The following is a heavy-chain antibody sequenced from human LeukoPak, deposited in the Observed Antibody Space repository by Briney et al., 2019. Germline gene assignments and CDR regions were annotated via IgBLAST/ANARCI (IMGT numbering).Heavy chain of an antibody. CDR2: IIPILGIA. J-gene: IGHJ6*02. CDR1: GGTFSSYA. D-gene: IGHD3-16*02. V-gene: IGHV1-69*04. Sequence: ASVKVSCKASGGTFSSYAISWVRQAPGQGLEWMGRIIPILGIANYAQKFQGRVTITADKSTSTAYMELSSLRSEDTAVYYCARRDLLSGYYYGMDVWGQGTTVTVSS. CDR3: ARRDLLSGYYYGMDV.